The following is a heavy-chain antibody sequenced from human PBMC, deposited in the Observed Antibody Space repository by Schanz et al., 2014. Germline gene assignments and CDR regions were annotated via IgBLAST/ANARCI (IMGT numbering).Heavy chain of an antibody. CDR1: GYTFTSYD. CDR2: IIPIHGIV. CDR3: ARVQDDILTGSEYYYGMDV. D-gene: IGHD3-9*01. V-gene: IGHV1-69*09. Sequence: QVQLIQSGAEVKKPGASVKVSCTASGYTFTSYDINWVRQAPGQGLEWMGRIIPIHGIVNYAQRFQDRVRITADKSTSTAYMELSSLRSDDTAVYYCARVQDDILTGSEYYYGMDVWGRGTTVAVSS. J-gene: IGHJ6*02.